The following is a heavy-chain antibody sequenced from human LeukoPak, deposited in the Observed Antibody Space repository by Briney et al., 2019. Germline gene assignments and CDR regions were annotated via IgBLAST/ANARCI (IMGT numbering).Heavy chain of an antibody. CDR2: IYYSGTT. V-gene: IGHV4-59*08. D-gene: IGHD2-8*01. J-gene: IGHJ3*02. CDR3: ARIMGRDAFDI. Sequence: PSETLSLTCTVSGGSISSYYWSWIRQPPGKGLEWLGDIYYSGTTNYNPSLKSRVTISVDTSRNQFSLKLSSVTAADTAVYYCARIMGRDAFDIWGQGTMVTVSS. CDR1: GGSISSYY.